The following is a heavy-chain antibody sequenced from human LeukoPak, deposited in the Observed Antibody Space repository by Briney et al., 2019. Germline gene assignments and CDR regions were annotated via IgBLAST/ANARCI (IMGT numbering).Heavy chain of an antibody. D-gene: IGHD3-10*01. Sequence: SETLSLTCAVYGGSFSGYYWSWIRQPPGKGLEWIGEINHSGSTNYNPSLKSRVTISVDTSKNQFSLKLSSVTAADTAVYYCARRRQTYYYGSGSYCLDYWGQGTLVTVSS. V-gene: IGHV4-34*01. J-gene: IGHJ4*02. CDR1: GGSFSGYY. CDR3: ARRRQTYYYGSGSYCLDY. CDR2: INHSGST.